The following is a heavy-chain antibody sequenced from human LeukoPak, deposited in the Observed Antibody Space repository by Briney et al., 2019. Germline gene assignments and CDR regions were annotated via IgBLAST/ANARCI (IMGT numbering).Heavy chain of an antibody. CDR2: INPNSGGT. CDR3: ARVVSSGYPYYYYMDV. J-gene: IGHJ6*03. V-gene: IGHV1-2*02. CDR1: GYTFTGYY. Sequence: ASVKVSCKASGYTFTGYYMHWVRQAPGQGLEWMGWINPNSGGTNYAQKVQGRVTMTRDTSISTAYMELSRLRSDDTAVYYCARVVSSGYPYYYYMDVWGKGTTVTVSS. D-gene: IGHD3-22*01.